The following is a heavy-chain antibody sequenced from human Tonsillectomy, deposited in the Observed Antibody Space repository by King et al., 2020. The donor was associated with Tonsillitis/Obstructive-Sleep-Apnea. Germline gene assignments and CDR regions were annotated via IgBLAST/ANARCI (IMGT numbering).Heavy chain of an antibody. V-gene: IGHV2-5*02. CDR1: GFSLSTSGVG. J-gene: IGHJ4*02. CDR2: IYWDDDK. D-gene: IGHD3-3*01. CDR3: ARLTYYDFWSGPDYFDY. Sequence: ITLKESGPTLVKPTQTLTLTCTFSGFSLSTSGVGVGWIRQPPGKALDWLALIYWDDDKRYSQSLKSRPTIPKDTSKNQVVLTMTNMDPVDTATNYGARLTYYDFWSGPDYFDYWGQGTLVTVSS.